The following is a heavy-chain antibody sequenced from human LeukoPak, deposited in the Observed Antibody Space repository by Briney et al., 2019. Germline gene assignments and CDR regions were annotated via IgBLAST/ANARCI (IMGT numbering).Heavy chain of an antibody. V-gene: IGHV1-2*02. CDR3: AREDLGLAFDI. J-gene: IGHJ3*02. CDR2: INPNSGGT. Sequence: GASVKVSCKASGYTFTSYAMNWVRQAPGQGLEWMGWINPNSGGTNYAQKFQGRVTMTRDTSISTAYMELSRLRSDDTAVYYCAREDLGLAFDIWGQGTMVTVSS. CDR1: GYTFTSYA. D-gene: IGHD3/OR15-3a*01.